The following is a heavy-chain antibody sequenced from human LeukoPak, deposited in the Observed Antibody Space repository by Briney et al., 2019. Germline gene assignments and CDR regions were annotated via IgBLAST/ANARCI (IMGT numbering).Heavy chain of an antibody. Sequence: ASVKVSCKTSGYTFIDYYMHWVRQAPGQGLEWMGWINPKSGGTNYAQKLQGRVTMTRDTSISTAYMELSRLRSDDTAVYYCAREGRVKYSSSAGVNYWGQGTLVTVSS. J-gene: IGHJ4*02. CDR3: AREGRVKYSSSAGVNY. D-gene: IGHD6-6*01. V-gene: IGHV1-2*02. CDR2: INPKSGGT. CDR1: GYTFIDYY.